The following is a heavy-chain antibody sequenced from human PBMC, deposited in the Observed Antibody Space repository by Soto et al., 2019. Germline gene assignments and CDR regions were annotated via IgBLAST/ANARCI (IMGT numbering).Heavy chain of an antibody. Sequence: TSETLSLTCTVSGGSVSSGSYYWSWIRQPPGKGLEWIGYIYYSGSTNYNPSLKSRVTISVDTSKNQFSLKLSSATAADTAVYYCAREGRMTTVTSDYWGQGTLVTVSS. CDR3: AREGRMTTVTSDY. J-gene: IGHJ4*02. V-gene: IGHV4-61*01. D-gene: IGHD4-17*01. CDR2: IYYSGST. CDR1: GGSVSSGSYY.